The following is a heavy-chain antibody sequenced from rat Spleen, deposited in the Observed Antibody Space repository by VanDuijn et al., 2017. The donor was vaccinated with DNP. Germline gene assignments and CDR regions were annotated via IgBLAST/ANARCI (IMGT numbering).Heavy chain of an antibody. Sequence: EVQLVESGGDLLQPGRSLTLSCVASGFLFSKYGMAWVRQTPTQGLEWVATIIYDGSRTYYRDSLKGRFTISRDNAKSTLFLQMDSLRSEDTATYYCATHSFTSGITTAFGSWGQGTLVTVSS. D-gene: IGHD1-11*01. J-gene: IGHJ3*01. CDR2: IIYDGSRT. V-gene: IGHV5-29*01. CDR3: ATHSFTSGITTAFGS. CDR1: GFLFSKYG.